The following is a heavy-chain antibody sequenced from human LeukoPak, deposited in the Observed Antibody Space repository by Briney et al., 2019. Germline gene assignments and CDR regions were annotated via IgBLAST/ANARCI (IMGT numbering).Heavy chain of an antibody. CDR2: IYSGGST. V-gene: IGHV3-66*01. J-gene: IGHJ4*02. CDR1: GFTVSSNY. CDR3: ARGLSGVTYYFDY. Sequence: GGSLSLSCAASGFTVSSNYMSWVRQAPGGGLEWVAVIYSGGSTYYADSVKGRFTISRDNSKNTLYLQMNSLRAEDTAVYYCARGLSGVTYYFDYWGQGTLVTVSS. D-gene: IGHD2-21*02.